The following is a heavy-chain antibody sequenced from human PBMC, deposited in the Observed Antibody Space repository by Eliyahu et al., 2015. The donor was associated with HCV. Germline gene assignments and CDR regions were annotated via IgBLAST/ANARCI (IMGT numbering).Heavy chain of an antibody. Sequence: QVQLQESGPGLVKPSETLSLTCTVXGXSIXTYYXXWIRXPPGKGLEWIGYIHYSGSTNXNPXLKSRVTISVDTSKNQFSLNLTPATAADTAVYYCASGGGGIAVAGTGGWFDPWGQGTLVTVSS. CDR2: IHYSGST. CDR3: ASGGGGIAVAGTGGWFDP. CDR1: GXSIXTYY. V-gene: IGHV4-59*01. J-gene: IGHJ5*02. D-gene: IGHD6-19*01.